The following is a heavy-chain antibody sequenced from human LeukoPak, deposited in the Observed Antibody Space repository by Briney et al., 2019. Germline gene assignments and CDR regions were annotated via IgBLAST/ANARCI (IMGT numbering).Heavy chain of an antibody. CDR3: ARVFGYFGSGSADY. D-gene: IGHD3-10*01. Sequence: GGSLRLSCAASGFTFSSYWRSWVRRPPGKGLEWVANIKQDGSEKYYVDAVKGRFTISRENAKNSLYLQMNSLRAEDTAVYYCARVFGYFGSGSADYWGQGALVTVSS. J-gene: IGHJ4*02. V-gene: IGHV3-7*01. CDR1: GFTFSSYW. CDR2: IKQDGSEK.